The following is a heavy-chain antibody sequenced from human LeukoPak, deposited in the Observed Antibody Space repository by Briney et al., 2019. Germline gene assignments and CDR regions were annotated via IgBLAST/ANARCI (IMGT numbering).Heavy chain of an antibody. CDR2: IYYSGST. J-gene: IGHJ4*02. Sequence: SETLSLTCTVSGGSISSSSYYWGWIRQPPGKGLEWIGSIYYSGSTYYNPSLKSRVTISVDTSKNQFSLKLSSVTAADTAVYYCARHERREFGELLGSLGYWGQGTLVTVSS. D-gene: IGHD3-10*01. V-gene: IGHV4-39*01. CDR1: GGSISSSSYY. CDR3: ARHERREFGELLGSLGY.